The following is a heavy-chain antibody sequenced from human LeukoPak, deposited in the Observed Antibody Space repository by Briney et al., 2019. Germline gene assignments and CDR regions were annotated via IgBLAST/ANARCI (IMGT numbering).Heavy chain of an antibody. CDR3: ARGDYGGNLDY. D-gene: IGHD4-23*01. J-gene: IGHJ4*02. V-gene: IGHV4-34*01. CDR1: GGSFSGYY. CDR2: INHSGST. Sequence: SETLSLTCAVYGGSFSGYYWSWIRRPPGKGLEWIGEINHSGSTNYNPSLKSRVTISVDTSKNQFSLKLSSVTAADTAVYYCARGDYGGNLDYWGQGTLVTVSS.